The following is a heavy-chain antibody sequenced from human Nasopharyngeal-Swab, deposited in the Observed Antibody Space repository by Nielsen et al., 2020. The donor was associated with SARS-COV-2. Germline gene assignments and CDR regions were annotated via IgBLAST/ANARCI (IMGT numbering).Heavy chain of an antibody. CDR3: ARATAVRGATDAFDI. V-gene: IGHV4-38-2*02. CDR1: GYSISSGYY. Sequence: SETLSLTCTVSGYSISSGYYWGWIRQPPGKGLEWIGSIYHSGSTYYNPSLKSRVTISVDTSKNQFSLKLSSVTAADTAVYYCARATAVRGATDAFDIWGQGTMVTVSS. CDR2: IYHSGST. D-gene: IGHD3-10*02. J-gene: IGHJ3*02.